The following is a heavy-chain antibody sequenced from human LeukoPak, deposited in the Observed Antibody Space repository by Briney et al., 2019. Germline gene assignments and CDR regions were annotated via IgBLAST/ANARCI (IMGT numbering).Heavy chain of an antibody. J-gene: IGHJ5*01. D-gene: IGHD6-13*01. CDR1: GFPFSIYS. Sequence: PGGSLRLSCAASGFPFSIYSMNWVRQAPGKGLEWVANIKEDGTKKYYVDSVKGRFTISRDNAENSLYLQMNSLRAEDTAVYYCARDAAGYDSWGQGTLVTVSS. CDR2: IKEDGTKK. V-gene: IGHV3-7*01. CDR3: ARDAAGYDS.